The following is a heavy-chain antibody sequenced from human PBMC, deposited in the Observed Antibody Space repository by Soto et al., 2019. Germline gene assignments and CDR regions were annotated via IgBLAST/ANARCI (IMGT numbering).Heavy chain of an antibody. CDR3: ARLLLIYSSSWYGAFDI. CDR2: ISYDGSNT. Sequence: GGSLRLSCAASGFTFSSYALHWARQAPGKGLEWVAVISYDGSNTYYADSVKGRFTISRDNSKNTLYLQMNSLRAEDTAVYYCARLLLIYSSSWYGAFDIWGQGTMVTVS. J-gene: IGHJ3*02. CDR1: GFTFSSYA. D-gene: IGHD6-13*01. V-gene: IGHV3-30-3*01.